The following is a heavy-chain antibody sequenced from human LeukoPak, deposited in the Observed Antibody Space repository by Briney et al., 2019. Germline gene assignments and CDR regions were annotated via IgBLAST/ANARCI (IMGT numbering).Heavy chain of an antibody. V-gene: IGHV4-39*07. CDR3: ARGRGSSWYYFDS. Sequence: PSETLSLTCTVSGGSISSSSYYWGWIRQPPGKGLEWIGSIYASGNTNYNPSLKGRVTMTVDTSKNQFSLNLSSVTAADTAVYYCARGRGSSWYYFDSWGQGTLVTVSS. CDR1: GGSISSSSYY. CDR2: IYASGNT. D-gene: IGHD6-13*01. J-gene: IGHJ4*02.